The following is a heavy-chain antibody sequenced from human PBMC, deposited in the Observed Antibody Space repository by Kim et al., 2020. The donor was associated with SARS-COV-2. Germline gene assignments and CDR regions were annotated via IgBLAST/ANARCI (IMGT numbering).Heavy chain of an antibody. CDR2: IYPADSDT. J-gene: IGHJ6*03. CDR1: GYSFTSYW. Sequence: GESLKISCKGSGYSFTSYWIGWVRQMPGKGLEWMGIIYPADSDTKYSPSFQGQVTISADKSISTAYLQWSSLKASDTAMYYCAREGAGTTSYYYYCMDVWGKGTTVTVSS. D-gene: IGHD1-1*01. CDR3: AREGAGTTSYYYYCMDV. V-gene: IGHV5-51*01.